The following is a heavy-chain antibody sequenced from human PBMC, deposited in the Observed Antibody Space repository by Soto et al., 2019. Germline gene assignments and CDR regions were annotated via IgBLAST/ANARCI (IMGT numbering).Heavy chain of an antibody. CDR3: ARDQPGYSYGYGLGY. J-gene: IGHJ4*02. D-gene: IGHD5-18*01. V-gene: IGHV3-21*01. CDR2: ISSSSSYI. Sequence: EVQLVESGGGLVQPGGSLRLSCAASGFTFSSYSMNCVREAPGKGLEWVSSISSSSSYIYYAESVKGRFTISGDNAKNPLSLQINSLRAEDTAVYYCARDQPGYSYGYGLGYWGQGTLVTVSS. CDR1: GFTFSSYS.